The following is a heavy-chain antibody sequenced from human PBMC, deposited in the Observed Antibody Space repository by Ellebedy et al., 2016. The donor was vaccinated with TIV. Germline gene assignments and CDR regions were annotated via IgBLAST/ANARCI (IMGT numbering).Heavy chain of an antibody. V-gene: IGHV3-43*01. Sequence: PGGSLRLSCAASGSTFNAYTMHWVRQAPGKGLEWVSLISLDGDSIYYADSVKGRFTISRDNSKNSLYLQMNSLKSDDTALYYCTKSRQDWGQGTLVTVSS. CDR3: TKSRQD. J-gene: IGHJ4*02. CDR2: ISLDGDSI. CDR1: GSTFNAYT.